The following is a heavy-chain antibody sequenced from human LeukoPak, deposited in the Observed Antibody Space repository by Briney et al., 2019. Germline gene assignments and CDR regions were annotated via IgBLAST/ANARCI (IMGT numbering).Heavy chain of an antibody. Sequence: SETLTLTCAVYGVSFSGYYWSWIRQAPGKGLEWIGEISHSGSTNYNPSFKSRVTISVDTSKNQFSLKLSSVTAADTAVYYCARGRLKGYCSGGSCYSTRYYFDYWGQGTLVTVSS. V-gene: IGHV4-34*01. D-gene: IGHD2-15*01. CDR3: ARGRLKGYCSGGSCYSTRYYFDY. CDR1: GVSFSGYY. CDR2: ISHSGST. J-gene: IGHJ4*02.